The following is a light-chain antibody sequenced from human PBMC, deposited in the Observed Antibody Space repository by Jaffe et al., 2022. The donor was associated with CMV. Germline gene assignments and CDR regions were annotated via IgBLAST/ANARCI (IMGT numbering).Light chain of an antibody. CDR1: QSISSY. CDR2: AAS. Sequence: DIQMTQSPSSLSASVGDRVTITCRASQSISSYLNWYQQKPGKAPKLLIYAASSLQSGVPSRFSGSGSGTDFTLTISSLQPEDFATYYCQQSYSTPRLTREAWTFGQGTKVEIK. J-gene: IGKJ1*01. V-gene: IGKV1-39*01. CDR3: QQSYSTPRLTREAWT.